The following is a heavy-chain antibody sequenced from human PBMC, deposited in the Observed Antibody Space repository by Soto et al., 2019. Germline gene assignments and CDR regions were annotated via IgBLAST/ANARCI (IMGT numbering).Heavy chain of an antibody. V-gene: IGHV1-3*04. CDR2: ISTGNGNT. CDR3: AKGSQMWTPDY. J-gene: IGHJ4*02. CDR1: GYTFTDYA. Sequence: QVQLVQSGAEVKKPGASVKVSCKASGYTFTDYAMHWVRQPPGQRLEWMGWISTGNGNTKYSQKFQGRVTITRDTSATTAYMELSSLRSEDTAVYYCAKGSQMWTPDYWGQGTLVTVSS. D-gene: IGHD2-21*01.